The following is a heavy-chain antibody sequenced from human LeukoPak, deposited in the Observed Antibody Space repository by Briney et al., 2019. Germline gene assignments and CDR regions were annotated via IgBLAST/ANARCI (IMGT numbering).Heavy chain of an antibody. D-gene: IGHD3-22*01. Sequence: GGSLRLSCAASTFTFSNAWMSWVRQAPGKGLEWVGRIKRTNDGGTTDYAAPVKGRFTISRDDSKSTLYLQMNSLKTEDTALYYCTAGSGYSDFDYWGQGTLVTVSS. CDR2: IKRTNDGGTT. V-gene: IGHV3-15*01. CDR3: TAGSGYSDFDY. J-gene: IGHJ4*02. CDR1: TFTFSNAW.